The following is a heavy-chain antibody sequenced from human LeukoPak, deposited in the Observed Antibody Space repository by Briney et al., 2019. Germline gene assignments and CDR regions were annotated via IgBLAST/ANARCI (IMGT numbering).Heavy chain of an antibody. CDR3: ARVIFGVVNRYYYYYMDV. CDR2: ISAYNGNT. V-gene: IGHV1-18*01. Sequence: ASVKVSCKASGYTFTSYGISWVRQAPGQGLEWMGWISAYNGNTNYAQKLQGRVTMTTDTSTSTAYMELRSLRSDDTAVYYCARVIFGVVNRYYYYYMDVWGKGTTVTVSS. CDR1: GYTFTSYG. J-gene: IGHJ6*03. D-gene: IGHD3-3*02.